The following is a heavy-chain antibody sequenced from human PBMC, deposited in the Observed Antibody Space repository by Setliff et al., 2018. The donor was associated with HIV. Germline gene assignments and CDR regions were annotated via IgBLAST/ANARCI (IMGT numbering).Heavy chain of an antibody. Sequence: SVKVSCKASGGTFSSYAITWVRQAPGQGLEWMGGIIPVSGTTKYAQKFQGRVTMTTDESTGTAYMELSSVRSEDTAVYSCARVATVSHPGDYFDYWGQGTLVTVSS. CDR3: ARVATVSHPGDYFDY. CDR1: GGTFSSYA. D-gene: IGHD4-4*01. CDR2: IIPVSGTT. J-gene: IGHJ4*02. V-gene: IGHV1-69*05.